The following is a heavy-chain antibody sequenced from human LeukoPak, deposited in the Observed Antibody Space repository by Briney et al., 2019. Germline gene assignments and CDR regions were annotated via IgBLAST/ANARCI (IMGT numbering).Heavy chain of an antibody. D-gene: IGHD2-21*02. J-gene: IGHJ3*02. V-gene: IGHV4-34*01. Sequence: SETLSLTCAVYGGSFSGYYWSWIRQPPGKGLEWIGEINHSGSTNYNPSLKSRVTISVDKSKNLFSLKLSSVTAADTAVYYCAGAYCGGDCYSGRTFDIWGQGTMVTVSS. CDR3: AGAYCGGDCYSGRTFDI. CDR2: INHSGST. CDR1: GGSFSGYY.